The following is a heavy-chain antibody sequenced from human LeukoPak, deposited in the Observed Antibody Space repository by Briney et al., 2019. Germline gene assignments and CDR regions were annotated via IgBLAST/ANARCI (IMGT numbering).Heavy chain of an antibody. J-gene: IGHJ4*02. CDR1: GFTSGDYV. Sequence: PGGSLRLSCTVSGFTSGDYVMNWVRQAPGKGLEWVGFIRSKAYGGTTEYAAPVKGRFTISRDDSKSIAYLQMNSLKTEDTAVYYCTSPRGNSGWYDYWGQGTLVTVSS. CDR2: IRSKAYGGTT. D-gene: IGHD6-19*01. CDR3: TSPRGNSGWYDY. V-gene: IGHV3-49*04.